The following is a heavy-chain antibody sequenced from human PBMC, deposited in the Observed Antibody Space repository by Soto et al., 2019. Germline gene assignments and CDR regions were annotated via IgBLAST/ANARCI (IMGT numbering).Heavy chain of an antibody. V-gene: IGHV4-31*03. D-gene: IGHD3-22*01. CDR2: IYYSGST. CDR1: GGSISRGGYY. Sequence: QVQLQESGPGLVKPSQTLSLTCTVSGGSISRGGYYWSWIRQHPGKGLEWIGYIYYSGSTYYNPSLKRRVTISVDTSKNKFSLKLSSVTAADTAVYYCARTNPTSSGYGMDVWGQGTTVTVSS. J-gene: IGHJ6*02. CDR3: ARTNPTSSGYGMDV.